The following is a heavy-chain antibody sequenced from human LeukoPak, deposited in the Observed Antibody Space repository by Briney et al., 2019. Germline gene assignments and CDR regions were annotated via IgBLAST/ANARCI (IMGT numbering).Heavy chain of an antibody. CDR3: AKDAERGFDFSNSLQS. CDR2: IKQDGSEK. CDR1: GFTCSSYW. D-gene: IGHD4-11*01. J-gene: IGHJ4*02. V-gene: IGHV3-7*01. Sequence: GGSLRLSCAASGFTCSSYWMSWVRQAPGKGLEWVANIKQDGSEKYYGDSVKGRFTISRDNSKKSVYLQLSSLRVEDTAVYYCAKDAERGFDFSNSLQSWGQGTLVTVSS.